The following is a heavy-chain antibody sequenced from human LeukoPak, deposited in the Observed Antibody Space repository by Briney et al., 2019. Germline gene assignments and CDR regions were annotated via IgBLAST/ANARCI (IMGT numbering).Heavy chain of an antibody. CDR1: GFTFSSYE. D-gene: IGHD1-26*01. Sequence: QSGGSLRLSCAASGFTFSSYEVNWVRQAPGKGLEWISYISSRGSTIYYADSVKGRSTISRDNAKNSLYLQMNSLRAEDTAVYYCASGAYRDYFDYWGQGTLVTISS. CDR2: ISSRGSTI. J-gene: IGHJ4*02. CDR3: ASGAYRDYFDY. V-gene: IGHV3-48*03.